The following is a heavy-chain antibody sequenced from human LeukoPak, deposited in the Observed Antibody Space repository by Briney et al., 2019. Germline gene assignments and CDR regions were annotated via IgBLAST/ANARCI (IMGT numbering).Heavy chain of an antibody. V-gene: IGHV1-8*01. CDR2: MNPNIGNT. D-gene: IGHD1/OR15-1a*01. J-gene: IGHJ5*02. CDR1: GYTFTSYD. CDR3: ARGRSRTNGFDP. Sequence: GASVKVSCKASGYTFTSYDISWVRQATGQGPEWMGWMNPNIGNTGYAQKFQGRVTMTRNNSISTAYMELSSLRSEDTAVYYCARGRSRTNGFDPWGQGTLVTVSS.